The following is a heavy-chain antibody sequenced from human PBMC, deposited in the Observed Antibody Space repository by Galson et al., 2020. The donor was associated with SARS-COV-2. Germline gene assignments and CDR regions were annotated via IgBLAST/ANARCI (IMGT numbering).Heavy chain of an antibody. CDR3: AKLAEGRRSSEDY. CDR1: RGSMASHY. V-gene: IGHV4-59*08. CDR2: IDYSGNT. D-gene: IGHD1-26*01. Sequence: ETSETLSLTCSVSRGSMASHYWSWIRQPPGKGLEWIGFIDYSGNTNYNSSLKSRVTISIDTSKNQFSLKLTSVTAAATAVYYCAKLAEGRRSSEDYWGQGTLVTVSS. J-gene: IGHJ4*02.